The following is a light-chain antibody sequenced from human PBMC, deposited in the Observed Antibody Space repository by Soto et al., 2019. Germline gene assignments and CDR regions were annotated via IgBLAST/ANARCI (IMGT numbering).Light chain of an antibody. CDR3: LRYGDSPPAYT. CDR1: QSVSSRN. Sequence: EIVLTQSPGTVSLSPGERATLSCRASQSVSSRNLAWYRQKPGQAPSLLIFGASNRATGIPDRFSGSGSGTVFSPTISSLEPEDCAVYYCLRYGDSPPAYTFGQGTKLEIK. V-gene: IGKV3-20*01. CDR2: GAS. J-gene: IGKJ2*01.